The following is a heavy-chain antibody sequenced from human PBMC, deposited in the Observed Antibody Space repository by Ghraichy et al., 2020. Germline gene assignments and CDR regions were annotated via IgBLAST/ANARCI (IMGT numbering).Heavy chain of an antibody. V-gene: IGHV1-46*01. CDR1: GYTFTSYY. CDR2: INPSGGST. CDR3: AREGAWEYGGNSGFYYYGMDV. D-gene: IGHD4-23*01. J-gene: IGHJ6*02. Sequence: ASVKVSCKASGYTFTSYYMHWVRQAPGQGLEWMGIINPSGGSTSYAQKFQGRVTMTRDTSTSTVYMELSSLRSEDTAVYYCAREGAWEYGGNSGFYYYGMDVWGQGTTVTVSS.